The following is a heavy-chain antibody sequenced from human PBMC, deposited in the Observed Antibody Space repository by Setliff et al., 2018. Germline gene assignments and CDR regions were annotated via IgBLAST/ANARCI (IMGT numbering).Heavy chain of an antibody. D-gene: IGHD3-10*01. V-gene: IGHV1-18*01. J-gene: IGHJ4*02. CDR1: GYRFTTYG. Sequence: ASVKVSCKASGYRFTTYGINWVRQAPGQGLEWMGWISPYNGNTKYAQKFQGRVTMTADTSTSTAYMELGSLTTDDTAVYYCARVESMVRGKNILRHFDYWGQGIQVTVSS. CDR3: ARVESMVRGKNILRHFDY. CDR2: ISPYNGNT.